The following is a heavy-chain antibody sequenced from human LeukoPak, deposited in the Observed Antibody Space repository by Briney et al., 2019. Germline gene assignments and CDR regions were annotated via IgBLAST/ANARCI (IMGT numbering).Heavy chain of an antibody. J-gene: IGHJ4*02. CDR3: ARDAPITMIVVASGYFDY. D-gene: IGHD3-22*01. CDR1: GCSISSYY. Sequence: SETLSLTCTVAGCSISSYYWSWIRQPAGKGLEWIGRSYTSGSTNYNPSLKSRVTMSVDTSKNQFSLKLSSVTAADTAVYYCARDAPITMIVVASGYFDYWGQGTLVTVSS. CDR2: SYTSGST. V-gene: IGHV4-4*07.